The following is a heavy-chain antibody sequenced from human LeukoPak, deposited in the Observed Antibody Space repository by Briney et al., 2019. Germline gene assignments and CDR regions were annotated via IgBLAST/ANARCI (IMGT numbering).Heavy chain of an antibody. CDR1: GGTFSSYA. V-gene: IGHV1-69*05. CDR2: SIPIFCTA. D-gene: IGHD2-2*01. CDR3: ATGGSLGYCSSTSCSSFDY. J-gene: IGHJ4*02. Sequence: ASVKVSCKASGGTFSSYAISWVRQAPGQGLEWMGVSIPIFCTANYAQKFQGRVTITTDEYTSTAYMELSRLRSEDTAVYYCATGGSLGYCSSTSCSSFDYWGQGTLVTASS.